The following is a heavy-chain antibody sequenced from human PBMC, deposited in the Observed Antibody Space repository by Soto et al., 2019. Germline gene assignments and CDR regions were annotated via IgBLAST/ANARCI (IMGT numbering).Heavy chain of an antibody. V-gene: IGHV1-18*01. Sequence: QVQLVQSGPEVQKPGASLKVSCKASGYTFTAPGISWVRQAPGQGLGGWGWTSIYNGHTEYSPKFLGRVVMTTDTSADTAYLELKSLRPDDAALYYCARWDDYGASDQYHFDQWGQGTLVTVSS. D-gene: IGHD4-17*01. CDR2: TSIYNGHT. CDR1: GYTFTAPG. CDR3: ARWDDYGASDQYHFDQ. J-gene: IGHJ4*02.